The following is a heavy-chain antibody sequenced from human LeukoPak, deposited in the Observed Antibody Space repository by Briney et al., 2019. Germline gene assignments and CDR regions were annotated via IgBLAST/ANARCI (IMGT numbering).Heavy chain of an antibody. CDR1: GYTFTSYD. V-gene: IGHV1-8*01. CDR2: MNPNSGNT. Sequence: ASVKVSCKASGYTFTSYDISWVRQATGQGLEWMGWMNPNSGNTGYAQKFQGRVTMTRNTSISTAYMELSSLRSEDTAVYYCARGLVVGDAFDIWGQGTMVTVSS. J-gene: IGHJ3*02. D-gene: IGHD2-8*02. CDR3: ARGLVVGDAFDI.